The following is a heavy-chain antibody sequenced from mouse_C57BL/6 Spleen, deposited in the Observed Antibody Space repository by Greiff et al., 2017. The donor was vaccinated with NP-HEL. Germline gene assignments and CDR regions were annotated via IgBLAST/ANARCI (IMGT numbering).Heavy chain of an antibody. CDR3: ARGGYYGNYFWYFDV. D-gene: IGHD2-1*01. J-gene: IGHJ1*03. Sequence: QVQLQQPGTELVKPGASVKLSCKASGYTFTSYWMHWVKQRPEQGLEWIGNINPSNGGTNYNEKFKSKATLTVDKSSSTAYMQLSSLTSEDSAVYYCARGGYYGNYFWYFDVWGTGTTVTVSS. V-gene: IGHV1-53*01. CDR1: GYTFTSYW. CDR2: INPSNGGT.